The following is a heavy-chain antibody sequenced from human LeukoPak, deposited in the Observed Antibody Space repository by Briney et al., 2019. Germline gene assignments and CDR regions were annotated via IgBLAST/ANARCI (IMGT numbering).Heavy chain of an antibody. CDR2: IYTSGYT. D-gene: IGHD2-2*01. CDR3: ARESPSKYVFDY. J-gene: IGHJ4*02. Sequence: SETLSLTCTVSGGSMSSSTDYWSWFRPPAGKELVWIGRIYTSGYTNYNPSLKSRVTISRDTSKNQFSLEMSSVTAADPAVYYCARESPSKYVFDYWGQGILVTVSS. CDR1: GGSMSSSTDY. V-gene: IGHV4-61*02.